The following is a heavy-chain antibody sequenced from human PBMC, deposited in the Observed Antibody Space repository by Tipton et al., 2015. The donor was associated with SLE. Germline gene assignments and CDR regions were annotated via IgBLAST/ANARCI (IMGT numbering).Heavy chain of an antibody. CDR2: IYSGGST. V-gene: IGHV3-53*01. D-gene: IGHD5-24*01. Sequence: GSLRLSCAASGFTVSSNYMSWVRQAPGKGLEWVSVIYSGGSTYYADSVKGRFTISRDNSKNTLYLQMNSLRAEDTAVYYCARASRDGYNYNWYFDLWGRGTLVTVSS. J-gene: IGHJ2*01. CDR3: ARASRDGYNYNWYFDL. CDR1: GFTVSSNY.